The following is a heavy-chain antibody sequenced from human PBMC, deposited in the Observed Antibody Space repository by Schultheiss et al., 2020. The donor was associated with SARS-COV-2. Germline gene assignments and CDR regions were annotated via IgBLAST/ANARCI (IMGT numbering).Heavy chain of an antibody. Sequence: SETLSLTCTVSGGSVSSGSYYWSWIRQPPGKGLEWIGYIYYSGSTYYNPSLKSRVTISVDTSKNQFSLKLSSVTAADTAVYYCARGDGDYAAPVDYWGQGTLVTVSS. CDR1: GGSVSSGSYY. CDR2: IYYSGST. J-gene: IGHJ4*02. CDR3: ARGDGDYAAPVDY. V-gene: IGHV4-61*01. D-gene: IGHD4-17*01.